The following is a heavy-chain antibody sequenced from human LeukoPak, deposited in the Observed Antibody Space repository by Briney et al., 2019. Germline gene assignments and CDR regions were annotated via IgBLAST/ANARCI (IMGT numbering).Heavy chain of an antibody. CDR3: ARDLSVVVPQGSYYYYGMDV. CDR2: IYHSGST. Sequence: PSGTLSLTCAVSGGSISSSNWWSWVRRPPGKGLEWIGEIYHSGSTNYNPSLKSRVTISVDKSKNQFSLKLSSVTAADTAVYYCARDLSVVVPQGSYYYYGMDVWGQGTTVTVSS. CDR1: GGSISSSNW. V-gene: IGHV4-4*02. J-gene: IGHJ6*02. D-gene: IGHD2-2*01.